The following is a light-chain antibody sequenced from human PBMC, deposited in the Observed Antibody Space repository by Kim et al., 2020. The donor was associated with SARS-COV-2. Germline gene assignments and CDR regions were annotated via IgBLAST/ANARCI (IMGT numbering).Light chain of an antibody. Sequence: PGERAISSCRASQTIGISLGWYQHKRGQAPRLLIYDAANRAAGIPDRFSGGGSGTDFTLTISSLEPEDFAIYYCQQRNNWPPAVTFGGGTKVDIK. CDR2: DAA. CDR1: QTIGIS. V-gene: IGKV3-11*01. CDR3: QQRNNWPPAVT. J-gene: IGKJ4*01.